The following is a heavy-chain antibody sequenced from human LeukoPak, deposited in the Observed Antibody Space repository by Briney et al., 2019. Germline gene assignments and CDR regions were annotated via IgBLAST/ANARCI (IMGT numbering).Heavy chain of an antibody. CDR2: YPGDSDT. J-gene: IGHJ4*02. Sequence: YPGDSDTRYSPSFQGQVTISADKSISTAYLQWSSLKASDTAMYYCARSGGGYSSGWYINYWGQGTLVTVSS. D-gene: IGHD6-19*01. CDR3: ARSGGGYSSGWYINY. V-gene: IGHV5-51*01.